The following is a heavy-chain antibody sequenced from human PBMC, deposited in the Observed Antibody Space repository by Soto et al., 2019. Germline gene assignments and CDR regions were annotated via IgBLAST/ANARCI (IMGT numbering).Heavy chain of an antibody. CDR1: GYTFTIYG. V-gene: IGHV1-18*04. CDR2: ISGYNGNT. CDR3: ARVDYYDSSGYYGY. D-gene: IGHD3-22*01. Sequence: QVQLVQSGAEVKKPGASVKVSCKASGYTFTIYGISWVRQAPGQGLEWMGWISGYNGNTDYAQNLQDRVTLTTDASTSSVYMELRSQRSDDTAVYYCARVDYYDSSGYYGYWGQGTLITVSS. J-gene: IGHJ4*02.